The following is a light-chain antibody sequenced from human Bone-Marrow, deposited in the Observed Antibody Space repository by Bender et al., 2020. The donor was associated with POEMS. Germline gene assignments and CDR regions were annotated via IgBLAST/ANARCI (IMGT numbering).Light chain of an antibody. Sequence: QSALTQPASVSGSPGQSITISCAGTSNDVGLYNLVSWYQQHPGKAPKLIIYEDTKRPSGVSNRFSASKSGNTASLTVSGLQAEDEADYYCCSYAGSSTPYVFGSGTKVTVL. V-gene: IGLV2-23*01. CDR1: SNDVGLYNL. CDR3: CSYAGSSTPYV. J-gene: IGLJ1*01. CDR2: EDT.